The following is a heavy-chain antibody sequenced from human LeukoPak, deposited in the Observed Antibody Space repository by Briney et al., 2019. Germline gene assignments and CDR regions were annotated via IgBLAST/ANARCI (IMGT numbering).Heavy chain of an antibody. Sequence: PGRSLRLSCTVSGYTFGDYGLAWVRQAPGKSLEWVGFIRRKVDGATIEYAASVKGRFTISRDDSKRIAYLQMNSLRTEDTAVYYCTRPLRGSGSYSFDHWGRGTRVTVSS. CDR1: GYTFGDYG. D-gene: IGHD3-10*01. J-gene: IGHJ4*02. V-gene: IGHV3-49*04. CDR3: TRPLRGSGSYSFDH. CDR2: IRRKVDGATI.